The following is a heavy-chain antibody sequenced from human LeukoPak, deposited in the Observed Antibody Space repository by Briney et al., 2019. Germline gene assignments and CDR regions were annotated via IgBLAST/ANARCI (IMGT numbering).Heavy chain of an antibody. D-gene: IGHD5-24*01. CDR3: ARGRVEMATVTLFDY. J-gene: IGHJ4*02. V-gene: IGHV1-18*01. CDR1: GYTFTSYG. Sequence: ASVKVSCKASGYTFTSYGISWVRQAPGQGLEWMGWISAYNGNTNYAQKLQGRVTMTTDTSTSTAYMELRSLRSDDTAVYYCARGRVEMATVTLFDYWGQGTLVTVSS. CDR2: ISAYNGNT.